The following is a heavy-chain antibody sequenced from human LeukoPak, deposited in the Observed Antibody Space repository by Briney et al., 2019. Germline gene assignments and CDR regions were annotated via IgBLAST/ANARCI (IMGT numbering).Heavy chain of an antibody. V-gene: IGHV4-4*02. CDR2: ISLTGRT. Sequence: SETLSLTCGVSGGSITSTNWWSWVRQPPGQGLEWIGEISLTGRTNYNPSLIGRVIMSLDVSRNQLSLTLTSVTAADTAMYYCTRGSGPYCPFGYWGQGTLVVVPS. J-gene: IGHJ4*02. D-gene: IGHD1-26*01. CDR1: GGSITSTNW. CDR3: TRGSGPYCPFGY.